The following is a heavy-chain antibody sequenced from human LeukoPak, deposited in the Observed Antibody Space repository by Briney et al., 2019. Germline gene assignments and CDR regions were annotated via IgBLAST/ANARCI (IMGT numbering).Heavy chain of an antibody. CDR2: MNPHSGNT. V-gene: IGHV1-8*01. CDR3: ARGAAAGTYVGY. D-gene: IGHD6-13*01. J-gene: IGHJ4*02. Sequence: ASVTVSFTASGYTFTSYDINWVRQAPGQGLEWMGWMNPHSGNTGYAQKFQGRVTMTRNTSISTAYMELSSLRSEDTAAYYCARGAAAGTYVGYWGQGTLVTVSS. CDR1: GYTFTSYD.